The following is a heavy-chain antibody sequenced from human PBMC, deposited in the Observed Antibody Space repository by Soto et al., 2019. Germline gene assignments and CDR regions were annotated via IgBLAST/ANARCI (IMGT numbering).Heavy chain of an antibody. CDR3: ARDMAAGEPYNWFHX. V-gene: IGHV3-30-3*01. J-gene: IGHJ5*02. D-gene: IGHD6-13*01. CDR1: GFTFSSYA. CDR2: ITYDGSNK. Sequence: GGSLRLSFAASGFTFSSYAMHWVRQAPGKGLEGVSFITYDGSNKYYAYSVKVRFTISIDNSNNTLYLQMNSLIAEDTAVYYCARDMAAGEPYNWFHXWGQGTLVTVSX.